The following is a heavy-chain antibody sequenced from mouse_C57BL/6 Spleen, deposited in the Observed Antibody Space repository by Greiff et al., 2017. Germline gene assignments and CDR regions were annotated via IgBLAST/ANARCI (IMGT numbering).Heavy chain of an antibody. CDR2: IYPGSGNT. CDR1: GYTFTDYY. D-gene: IGHD2-1*01. Sequence: QVQLQQSGAELVRPGASVKLSCKASGYTFTDYYINWVKQRPGQGLEWIARIYPGSGNTYYNEKFKGKATLTAEKSSSTAYMQLSSLTSEDSAVYFCADGNGDYWGQGTTLTVSS. J-gene: IGHJ2*01. V-gene: IGHV1-76*01. CDR3: ADGNGDY.